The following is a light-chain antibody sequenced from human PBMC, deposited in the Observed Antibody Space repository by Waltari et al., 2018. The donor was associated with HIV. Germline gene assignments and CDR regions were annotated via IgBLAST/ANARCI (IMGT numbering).Light chain of an antibody. CDR1: QTISRY. V-gene: IGKV1-39*01. Sequence: DIQMTQSPSSLSASVGDRVTITCRASQTISRYLNWYQQRPGKAPKLLIYAGYHLESGVPSRFSGSASGTDFTLTISSLQADDFATYYCQQSYRTPYTIGQGTRVEIK. J-gene: IGKJ2*01. CDR2: AGY. CDR3: QQSYRTPYT.